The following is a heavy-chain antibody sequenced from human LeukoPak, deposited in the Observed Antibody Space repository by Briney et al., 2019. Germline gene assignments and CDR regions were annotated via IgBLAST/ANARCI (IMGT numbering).Heavy chain of an antibody. CDR2: INPNSGGT. Sequence: ASVKVSCKASGYTFTGYYMHWVRQAPGQGLEWMGWINPNSGGTNYAQKFQGRVTMTRDTSISTAYMELSRLRSDDTAVYYCARAYDILIGYYTTHFDYWGQGTLVTVSS. CDR1: GYTFTGYY. D-gene: IGHD3-9*01. V-gene: IGHV1-2*02. J-gene: IGHJ4*02. CDR3: ARAYDILIGYYTTHFDY.